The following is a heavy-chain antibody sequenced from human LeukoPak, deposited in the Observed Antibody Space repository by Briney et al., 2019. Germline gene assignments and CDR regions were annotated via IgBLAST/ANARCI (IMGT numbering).Heavy chain of an antibody. CDR3: ARGRRIAAAGLYYFDY. V-gene: IGHV3-74*01. D-gene: IGHD6-13*01. CDR2: INNDGSIT. CDR1: GFTFSSYW. Sequence: GGSLRLSCAASGFTFSSYWMHWVRQAPGKGLVWVSRINNDGSITNYADSVKGRFTISRDNAKNTLYLQMNSLRAEDTAVYYCARGRRIAAAGLYYFDYWGQGTLVTVSS. J-gene: IGHJ4*02.